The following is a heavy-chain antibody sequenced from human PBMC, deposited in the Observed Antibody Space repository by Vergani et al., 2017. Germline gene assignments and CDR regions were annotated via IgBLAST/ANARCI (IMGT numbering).Heavy chain of an antibody. V-gene: IGHV3-30*02. CDR3: ARQLRTARSGILHAFDI. D-gene: IGHD1-1*01. CDR1: GFTFSSYG. CDR2: TRYDGIVE. J-gene: IGHJ3*02. Sequence: QVQLVESGGGVVQPGGSLRLSCAASGFTFSSYGMHWVRQAPGKGLEWVAFTRYDGIVEYYGDSVRGRFTISRDNSKRTVFLQMGSLTTEDTGVYYCARQLRTARSGILHAFDIWGHGTLVTVSS.